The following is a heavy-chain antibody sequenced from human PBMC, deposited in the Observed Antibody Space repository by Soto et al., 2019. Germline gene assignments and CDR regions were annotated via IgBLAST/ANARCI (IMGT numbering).Heavy chain of an antibody. CDR1: GFLFNTYA. J-gene: IGHJ6*02. Sequence: QVQLVDSGGGVVQPGRSLRLSCAASGFLFNTYAMDWVRQAPGKGLEWVAVISYDGRNKDYADSVRGRFTISRDNSKNILYLEMNNLRTEDSAVYYCARPGSGYDVLTGRYFYYYHTIDVWGQGTTVTVSS. CDR2: ISYDGRNK. CDR3: ARPGSGYDVLTGRYFYYYHTIDV. V-gene: IGHV3-30*04. D-gene: IGHD3-9*01.